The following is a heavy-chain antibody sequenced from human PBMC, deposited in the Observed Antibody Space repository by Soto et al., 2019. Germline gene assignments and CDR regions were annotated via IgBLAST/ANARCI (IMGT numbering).Heavy chain of an antibody. V-gene: IGHV5-51*01. D-gene: IGHD2-2*02. CDR1: GYSFTSYW. CDR2: IYPGDSDT. Sequence: PGESLKISCKGSGYSFTSYWIGWVRQMPGKGLEWMGIIYPGDSDTRYSPSFQGQVTISADKSISTAYLQWSSLKASDTAMYYCARQGGYCSSTSCYNYYYYGMDVWGQGTTVTVSS. J-gene: IGHJ6*02. CDR3: ARQGGYCSSTSCYNYYYYGMDV.